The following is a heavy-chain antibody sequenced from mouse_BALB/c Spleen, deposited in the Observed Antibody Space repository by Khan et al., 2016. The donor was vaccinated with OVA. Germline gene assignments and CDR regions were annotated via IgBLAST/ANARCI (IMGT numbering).Heavy chain of an antibody. J-gene: IGHJ4*01. D-gene: IGHD2-14*01. Sequence: QVQLKESGPGLVAPSQSLSITCTVSGFSLSRYNIHWVRQPPGKGLEWLGMIWGGGGTDYNSTLKIRLSISKDNSKSQVFLQMNSLQTDDTAMYFCARAYYRYYGYYAMYYWGQGTSVTVSS. CDR1: GFSLSRYN. CDR3: ARAYYRYYGYYAMYY. V-gene: IGHV2-6-4*01. CDR2: IWGGGGT.